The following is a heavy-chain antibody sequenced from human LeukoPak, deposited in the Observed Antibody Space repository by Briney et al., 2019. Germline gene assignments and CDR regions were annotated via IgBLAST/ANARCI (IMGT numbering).Heavy chain of an antibody. Sequence: GGSLRLSCAASGFTFSSYWMSWVRQAPGKGLEWVSAIGADGGSTDYADSVRGRFTISRDNSKNTLFLQMNSLRAEDTALYYCARRVGGTPDYWGRGTLVTVSS. J-gene: IGHJ4*02. V-gene: IGHV3-23*01. CDR1: GFTFSSYW. D-gene: IGHD6-19*01. CDR2: IGADGGST. CDR3: ARRVGGTPDY.